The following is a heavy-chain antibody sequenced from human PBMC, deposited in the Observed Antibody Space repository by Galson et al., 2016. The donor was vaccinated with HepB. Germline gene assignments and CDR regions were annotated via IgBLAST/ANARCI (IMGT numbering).Heavy chain of an antibody. CDR3: ASVSGSSLNQGMDV. CDR1: GGSISSYY. D-gene: IGHD1-26*01. Sequence: SETLSLTCAASGGSISSYYWNWIRQSPGKGLEWIGYLYLSGATRCSPSLKSRAIISLDTSKNELSLKLNSVTAADTAVYYCASVSGSSLNQGMDVWGKGTTVIVTS. CDR2: LYLSGAT. V-gene: IGHV4-59*03. J-gene: IGHJ6*04.